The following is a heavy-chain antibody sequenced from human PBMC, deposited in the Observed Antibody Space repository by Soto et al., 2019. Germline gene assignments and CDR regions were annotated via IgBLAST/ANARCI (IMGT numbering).Heavy chain of an antibody. CDR1: GGTFSSYA. Sequence: SVKVSCKASGGTFSSYAISWVRQAPGQGLEWMGGIIPIFGTANYAQKFQGRVTITADESTSTAYMELSSLRSEDTAVYYCARTYSGYDDAFDIWGQGTMVTVSS. J-gene: IGHJ3*02. CDR3: ARTYSGYDDAFDI. V-gene: IGHV1-69*13. D-gene: IGHD5-12*01. CDR2: IIPIFGTA.